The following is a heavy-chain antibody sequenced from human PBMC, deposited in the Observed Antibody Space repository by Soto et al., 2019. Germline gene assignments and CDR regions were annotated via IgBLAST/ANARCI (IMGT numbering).Heavy chain of an antibody. V-gene: IGHV1-2*04. Sequence: ASVKVSCKASGYTFTGYYMHWVRQAPGQGLEWMGWINPNSGGTNYAQKFQGWVTMTRDTSISTAYMELSRLRSDDTAVYYCAREYFPSDCSSTSCPNRDAFDIWGQGTMVTVSS. CDR3: AREYFPSDCSSTSCPNRDAFDI. CDR2: INPNSGGT. D-gene: IGHD2-2*01. CDR1: GYTFTGYY. J-gene: IGHJ3*02.